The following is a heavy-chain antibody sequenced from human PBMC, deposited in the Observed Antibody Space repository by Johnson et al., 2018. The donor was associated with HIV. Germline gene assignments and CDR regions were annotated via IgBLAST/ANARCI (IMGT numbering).Heavy chain of an antibody. CDR2: ISTITNTV. J-gene: IGHJ3*02. CDR3: ATPRIPTDRAFDI. V-gene: IGHV3-48*04. D-gene: IGHD2/OR15-2a*01. Sequence: EQLVESGGGLVQPGGSLRLSCAASGFTFSSYAMHWVRQAPGKGLEYVSAISTITNTVFYAASVNGRFTISRDNAKNSLYLQMNSLRAEDTAVYYCATPRIPTDRAFDIWGQGTMVTVSS. CDR1: GFTFSSYA.